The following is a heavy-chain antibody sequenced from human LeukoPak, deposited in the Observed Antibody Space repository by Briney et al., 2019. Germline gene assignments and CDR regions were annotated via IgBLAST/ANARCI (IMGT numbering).Heavy chain of an antibody. CDR3: ARGGYSYGCMGYFDY. CDR1: GYTLSIFG. CDR2: ISAYNGNT. Sequence: GASVNVSCKASGYTLSIFGASWVRGAPGQGLEWVACISAYNGNTNYAQNFQGRVTMTTDTSTSTAYMELRNLRSDDTAVYDCARGGYSYGCMGYFDYWGQGTLVTVSS. V-gene: IGHV1-18*01. J-gene: IGHJ4*02. D-gene: IGHD5-18*01.